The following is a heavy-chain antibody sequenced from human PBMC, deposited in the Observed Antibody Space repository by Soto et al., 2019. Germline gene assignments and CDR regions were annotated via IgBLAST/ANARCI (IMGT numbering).Heavy chain of an antibody. Sequence: ASVKVSCKASGYTFTGYYVHWVRQAPGQGLEWMGWINPNSGGTNYAQKFQGWVTMTRDTSISTAYMELSRLRSDDTAVYYCAREGGGKQLGLDYWGQGTLVTVSS. D-gene: IGHD6-6*01. CDR2: INPNSGGT. J-gene: IGHJ4*02. V-gene: IGHV1-2*04. CDR3: AREGGGKQLGLDY. CDR1: GYTFTGYY.